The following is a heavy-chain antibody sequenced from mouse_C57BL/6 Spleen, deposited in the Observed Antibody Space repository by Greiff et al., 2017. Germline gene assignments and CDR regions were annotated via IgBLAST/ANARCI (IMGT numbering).Heavy chain of an antibody. CDR2: IYPRSGNT. J-gene: IGHJ1*03. V-gene: IGHV1-81*01. Sequence: QVQLQQSGAELARPGASVKLSCKASGYTFTSYGISWVKQRTGQGLEWIGEIYPRSGNTYYNEKFKGKATLTADKSSSTAYMELRSLTSEDSAVYFGARPYYGSSYRYFDVWGTGTTVTVSS. CDR3: ARPYYGSSYRYFDV. D-gene: IGHD1-1*01. CDR1: GYTFTSYG.